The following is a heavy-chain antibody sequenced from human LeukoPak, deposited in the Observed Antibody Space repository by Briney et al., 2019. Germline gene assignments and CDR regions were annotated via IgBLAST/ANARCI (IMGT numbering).Heavy chain of an antibody. V-gene: IGHV3-64D*06. D-gene: IGHD4-17*01. J-gene: IGHJ4*02. Sequence: GGSLRLSCSASGFTFSDYVMHGVRQAPGRGLQFVSAISSSGDYTSYSDSVNGRFTISRDNSKNTLHLQMSSLRPEDTAVYFCVKRGRTSDYAYDYWGQGSLVTVSS. CDR2: ISSSGDYT. CDR1: GFTFSDYV. CDR3: VKRGRTSDYAYDY.